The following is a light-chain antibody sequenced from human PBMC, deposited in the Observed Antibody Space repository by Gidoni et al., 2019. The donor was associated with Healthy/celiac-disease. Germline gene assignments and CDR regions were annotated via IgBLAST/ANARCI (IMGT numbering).Light chain of an antibody. Sequence: DIQLTQSPSPLSASVGDRVTITCRASQSISSWLAWYQQKPGKAPKLLIYKASSLESGVTSRFSGSGSGTEFTLTISSLQTDDFATYYCQHWWTFXQXTKVEIK. J-gene: IGKJ1*01. CDR2: KAS. CDR1: QSISSW. CDR3: QHWWT. V-gene: IGKV1-5*03.